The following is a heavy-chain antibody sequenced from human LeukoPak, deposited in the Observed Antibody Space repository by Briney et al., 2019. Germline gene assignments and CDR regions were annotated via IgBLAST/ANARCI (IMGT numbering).Heavy chain of an antibody. J-gene: IGHJ4*02. Sequence: GGSLRLSCAASGFTVSSNYMSWVRQAPGKGLEWVSVIYSGGSTYYADSVKGRFTISRDNSKNTLYLQMNSLRAEDTAVYYCARGHRTFSFDYWGQGTLVTVSS. CDR3: ARGHRTFSFDY. CDR2: IYSGGST. V-gene: IGHV3-66*01. CDR1: GFTVSSNY.